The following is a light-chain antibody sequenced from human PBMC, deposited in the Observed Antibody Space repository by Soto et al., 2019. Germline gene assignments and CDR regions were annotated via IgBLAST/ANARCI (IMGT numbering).Light chain of an antibody. V-gene: IGKV1-17*01. CDR1: QGIRND. CDR3: LQHYIYPLT. Sequence: DIQMTQSPSSLSASVGDTVTITCRASQGIRNDLGWYQQKPGKAPKRLIYSTSTLESGVPARFSGSTSGREFTLTISCLQPEDFATYYCLQHYIYPLTFGGGNKVDIK. CDR2: STS. J-gene: IGKJ4*01.